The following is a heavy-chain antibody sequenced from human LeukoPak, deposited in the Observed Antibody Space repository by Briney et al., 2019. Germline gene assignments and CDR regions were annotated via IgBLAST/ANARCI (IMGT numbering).Heavy chain of an antibody. D-gene: IGHD3-10*01. CDR2: INSDGSST. CDR3: STGSGHAFDI. CDR1: GFTFSRYW. J-gene: IGHJ3*02. V-gene: IGHV3-74*01. Sequence: GGSLRLSCAASGFTFSRYWMHWLRDVPGKGRVWVLRINSDGSSTSYADSVKGRFTITRDNDKNTLYLQMNSVRAEDTAVYYCSTGSGHAFDIWGRGTMVTVSS.